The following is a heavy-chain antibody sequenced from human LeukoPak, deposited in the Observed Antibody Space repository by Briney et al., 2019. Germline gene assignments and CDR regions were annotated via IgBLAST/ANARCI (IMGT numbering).Heavy chain of an antibody. J-gene: IGHJ4*02. V-gene: IGHV4-4*02. CDR3: PRESGPYSPFGH. D-gene: IGHD1-26*01. Sequence: SETLSLTCGVSGGSITTTNYWSWGRQSPGRGLEWIGEISLSGYTGFNPSLRGRVTMSLDESKNHLSLTLTSVTAAYTAISYYPRESGPYSPFGHWGQGILVTVTT. CDR2: ISLSGYT. CDR1: GGSITTTNY.